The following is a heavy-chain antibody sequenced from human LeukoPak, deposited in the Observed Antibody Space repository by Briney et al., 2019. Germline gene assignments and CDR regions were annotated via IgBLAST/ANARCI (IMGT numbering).Heavy chain of an antibody. CDR3: AKVRDLDTVLGRFDN. CDR2: ISGNGGRT. D-gene: IGHD5-18*01. V-gene: IGHV3-23*01. J-gene: IGHJ5*02. CDR1: GFTFSSYA. Sequence: GGSLRLSCAASGFTFSSYAMSWVRQAPGKGLEWVSVISGNGGRTYYADSVKGRFTISRDDSKNTLYLQMNSLRAEDTAVYYCAKVRDLDTVLGRFDNWGQGTLVTVSS.